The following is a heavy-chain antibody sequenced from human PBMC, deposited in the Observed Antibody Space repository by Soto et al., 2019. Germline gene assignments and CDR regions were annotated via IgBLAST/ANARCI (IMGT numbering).Heavy chain of an antibody. CDR3: ARGGPESRASGMDV. CDR2: IYYSGST. CDR1: GGSISSGGYY. D-gene: IGHD3-10*01. Sequence: SETLSLTCTVSGGSISSGGYYWSWIRQHPGKGLEWIGYIYYSGSTYYNPSLKSRVTISVDTSKNQFSLKLSSVTAADTAVYYCARGGPESRASGMDVWGQGTTVTVSS. J-gene: IGHJ6*02. V-gene: IGHV4-31*03.